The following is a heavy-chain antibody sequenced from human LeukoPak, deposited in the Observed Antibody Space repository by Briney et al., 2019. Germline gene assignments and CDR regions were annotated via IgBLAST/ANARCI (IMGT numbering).Heavy chain of an antibody. CDR1: DGSINSYY. V-gene: IGHV4-59*01. Sequence: SQTLSLTCSVSDGSINSYYWNWIRRPPGKGLEWIGYIYYNGNTNYSPSLKSRVTMSVDTSKNLFSLKVSSVTAADTAVYYCARGRSNYYGMDVWGQGTTVTVSS. CDR3: ARGRSNYYGMDV. CDR2: IYYNGNT. D-gene: IGHD1-26*01. J-gene: IGHJ6*02.